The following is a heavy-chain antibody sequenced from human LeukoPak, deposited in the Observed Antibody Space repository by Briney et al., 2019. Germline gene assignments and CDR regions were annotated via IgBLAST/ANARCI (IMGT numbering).Heavy chain of an antibody. CDR3: ARTSIVRAPWYYYYYVDV. CDR1: GGTFSSYA. D-gene: IGHD1-26*01. J-gene: IGHJ6*03. CDR2: IIPIFGTA. V-gene: IGHV1-69*13. Sequence: ASVKVSCKASGGTFSSYAISWVRQAPGQGLEWMRGIIPIFGTANYAQKFQGRVTITADESTSTAYMELSSLRSEDTAVYYCARTSIVRAPWYYYYYVDVWGKGTTVTVSS.